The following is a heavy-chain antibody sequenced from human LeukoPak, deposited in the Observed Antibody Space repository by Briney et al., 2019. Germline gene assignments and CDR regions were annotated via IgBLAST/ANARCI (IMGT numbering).Heavy chain of an antibody. Sequence: SETLSLTCAVYGGSFSGYYWSWIRQPPGKGLEWIGTIFYSGSTYYNPSLKSRVTISVDTSKNQFSLKLSSVTAADTAVYYCATQILLCHYYWGQGTLVTVSS. CDR3: ATQILLCHYY. D-gene: IGHD2/OR15-2a*01. CDR1: GGSFSGYY. J-gene: IGHJ4*02. CDR2: IFYSGST. V-gene: IGHV4-34*12.